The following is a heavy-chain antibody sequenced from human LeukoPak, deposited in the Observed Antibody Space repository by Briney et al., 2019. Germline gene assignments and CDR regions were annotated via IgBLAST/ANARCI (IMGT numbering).Heavy chain of an antibody. CDR2: INHSGST. CDR3: ARLSITIVRGVIGYYYYYGMDV. D-gene: IGHD3-10*01. J-gene: IGHJ6*04. CDR1: GGSFSGYY. V-gene: IGHV4-34*01. Sequence: SETLSLTCAVYGGSFSGYYWSWIRQPPGNGLEWIGEINHSGSTNDNPSLKSRVTISVDTSKNQFSLKLSSVTAADTAVYYCARLSITIVRGVIGYYYYYGMDVWGKGTTVTVSS.